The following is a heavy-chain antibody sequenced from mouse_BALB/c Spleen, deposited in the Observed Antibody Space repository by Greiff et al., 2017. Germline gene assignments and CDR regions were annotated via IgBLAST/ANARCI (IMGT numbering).Heavy chain of an antibody. CDR2: ISSGGST. D-gene: IGHD1-1*01. Sequence: EVKLVESGGGLVKPGGSLKLSCAASGFTFSSYAMSWVRQTPEKRLEWVASISSGGSTYYPDSVKGRFTISRDNARNILYLQMSSLRSEDTAMYYCARGGFITTVVAYYYAMDYWGQGTSVTVSS. J-gene: IGHJ4*01. CDR1: GFTFSSYA. V-gene: IGHV5-6-5*01. CDR3: ARGGFITTVVAYYYAMDY.